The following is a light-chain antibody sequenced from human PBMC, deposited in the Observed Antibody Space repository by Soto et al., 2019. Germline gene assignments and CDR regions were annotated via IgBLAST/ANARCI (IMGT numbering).Light chain of an antibody. CDR2: AAS. V-gene: IGKV1-39*01. CDR1: ESINRH. CDR3: QQGYSTLSIT. J-gene: IGKJ5*01. Sequence: DIQMTQSPSSLSASVGDRVTITCRASESINRHLNWYQQKPGKAPKLLIYAASSLQNGVQSRFSGSGSGTDFTLAIRNRQPEDFATYYCQQGYSTLSITFGQGTRLEIK.